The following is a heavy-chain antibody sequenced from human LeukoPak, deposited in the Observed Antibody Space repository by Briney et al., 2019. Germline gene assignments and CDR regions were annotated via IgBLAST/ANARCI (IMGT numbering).Heavy chain of an antibody. CDR3: ARDSRYSGYDWEGVDY. CDR2: IIPNSGGT. J-gene: IGHJ4*02. Sequence: ASVKVSCKASGYTFTGYYMHWVRQAPGQGLEWMGWIIPNSGGTNYAQKFQGWVTMTRDTSISTAYMELSRLRSDDTAVYYCARDSRYSGYDWEGVDYWGQGTLVTVSS. V-gene: IGHV1-2*04. D-gene: IGHD5-12*01. CDR1: GYTFTGYY.